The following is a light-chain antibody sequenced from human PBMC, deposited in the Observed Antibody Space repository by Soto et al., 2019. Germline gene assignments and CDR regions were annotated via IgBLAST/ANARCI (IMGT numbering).Light chain of an antibody. CDR3: QQYDNLPLT. CDR2: DAS. Sequence: DIQMTQSPSSLSASVGDRVTITCQASQDITNYLHWFQQKPGKAPKLLIYDASNLETGVPSRFSGSGSGTAFTFTISSLQPEDIATYYCQQYDNLPLTFGGGTKVEIK. CDR1: QDITNY. J-gene: IGKJ4*01. V-gene: IGKV1-33*01.